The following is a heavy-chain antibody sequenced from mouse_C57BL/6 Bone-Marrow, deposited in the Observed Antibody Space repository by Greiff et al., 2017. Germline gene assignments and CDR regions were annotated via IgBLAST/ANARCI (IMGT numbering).Heavy chain of an antibody. J-gene: IGHJ4*01. CDR1: GYTFTSYW. Sequence: QVQLQQPGAELVKPGASVKMSCKASGYTFTSYWITWVKQRPGQGLEWIGDIYPGSGSTNYNEKFKSKATLTVDTSSRTAYMQLSSLTSEDSAVYYCAGGYYGNAMDYWGQGTSVTVSS. CDR3: AGGYYGNAMDY. D-gene: IGHD2-3*01. V-gene: IGHV1-55*01. CDR2: IYPGSGST.